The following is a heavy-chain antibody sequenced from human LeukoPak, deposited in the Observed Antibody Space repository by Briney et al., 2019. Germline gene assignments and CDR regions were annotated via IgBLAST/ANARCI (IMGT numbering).Heavy chain of an antibody. CDR1: GYTFTGYY. CDR3: AREELTSGSYSEALDY. J-gene: IGHJ4*02. CDR2: IDPNSGGT. D-gene: IGHD1-26*01. Sequence: ASVKVSCKASGYTFTGYYMHWVRQAPGQGREWMGWIDPNSGGTHYAQKFQDRVTMTRDTSISTAYMELSRLRSDDTAVYYCAREELTSGSYSEALDYWGQGTLVTVSS. V-gene: IGHV1-2*02.